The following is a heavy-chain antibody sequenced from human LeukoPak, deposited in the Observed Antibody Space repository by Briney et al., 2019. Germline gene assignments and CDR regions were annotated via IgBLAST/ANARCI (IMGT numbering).Heavy chain of an antibody. V-gene: IGHV1-24*01. J-gene: IGHJ4*02. D-gene: IGHD6-13*01. CDR2: FDPEDGET. CDR3: ARDSMAAAGPEYYFDY. Sequence: ASVKVSCKVSGYTLTELSMHWVRQAPGKGLEWMGGFDPEDGETIYAQKFQGRVTMTEDTSTDTAYMELSSLRSEDTAVYYCARDSMAAAGPEYYFDYWGQGSLVTVSS. CDR1: GYTLTELS.